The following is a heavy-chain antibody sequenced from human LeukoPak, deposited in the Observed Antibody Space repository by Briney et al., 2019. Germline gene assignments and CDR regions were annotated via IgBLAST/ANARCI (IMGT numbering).Heavy chain of an antibody. Sequence: PSQTLSLTCIVSGGSIRNGDYYWSWIRQPPGKGLEWIGCIYYSGTISYTPSVKSRVTISIDTSKNQFSMKLTSVTAADTAVYYCARAPRFCSTTNCPYGPNPWGQGTLVTVSS. D-gene: IGHD2-2*01. CDR3: ARAPRFCSTTNCPYGPNP. CDR1: GGSIRNGDYY. CDR2: IYYSGTI. V-gene: IGHV4-30-4*08. J-gene: IGHJ5*02.